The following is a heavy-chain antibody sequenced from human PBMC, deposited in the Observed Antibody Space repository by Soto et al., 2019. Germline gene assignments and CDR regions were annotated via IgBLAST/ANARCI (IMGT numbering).Heavy chain of an antibody. V-gene: IGHV4-59*01. J-gene: IGHJ6*03. D-gene: IGHD3-10*01. Sequence: SETLSLTCSVSGGSISSYYWSWIRQPPGTGLERNGYIYYSGSTNYNPSIKSRVNISVDTSKNQFSLKLSSVTAADTAVYYCARVVWFGELLSHYYYYMDVWGKGTTVTVSS. CDR3: ARVVWFGELLSHYYYYMDV. CDR1: GGSISSYY. CDR2: IYYSGST.